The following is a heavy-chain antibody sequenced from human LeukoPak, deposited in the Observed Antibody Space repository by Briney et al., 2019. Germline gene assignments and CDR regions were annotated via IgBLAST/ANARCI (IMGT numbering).Heavy chain of an antibody. Sequence: GGSLRLSCAASGFTFSSYAMHWVRQAPGKGLEWVAVISYDGSNKYYADSVKGRFTISRDNSKNTLYLQMNSLRAEDTAVYYCAGVLSHNWNDVGAFDIWGQGTMVTVSS. CDR1: GFTFSSYA. J-gene: IGHJ3*02. CDR2: ISYDGSNK. CDR3: AGVLSHNWNDVGAFDI. V-gene: IGHV3-30-3*01. D-gene: IGHD1-20*01.